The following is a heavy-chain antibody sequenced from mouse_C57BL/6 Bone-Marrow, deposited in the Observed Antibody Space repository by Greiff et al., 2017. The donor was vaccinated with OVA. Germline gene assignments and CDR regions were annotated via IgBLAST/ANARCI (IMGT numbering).Heavy chain of an antibody. J-gene: IGHJ2*01. Sequence: VQLQQSGAELVRPGASVTLSCKASGYTFTDYEMHWVKQTPVHGLEWIGAIDPETGGTAYNQKFKGKAILTAAKSSSTAYMEIRSLTSEDSAVYYCTRTYSNYGDFDYWGQGTTLTVSS. V-gene: IGHV1-15*01. CDR2: IDPETGGT. D-gene: IGHD2-5*01. CDR3: TRTYSNYGDFDY. CDR1: GYTFTDYE.